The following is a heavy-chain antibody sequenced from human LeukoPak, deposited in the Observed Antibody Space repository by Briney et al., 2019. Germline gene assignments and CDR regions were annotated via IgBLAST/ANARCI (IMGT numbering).Heavy chain of an antibody. Sequence: MTSETLSLTCTVSGGSISSYYWSWIRQPPGKGLEWIGYIYYSGGTNYNPSLKSRVTISVDTSKNQFSLKLSSVTAADTAVYYCATRSSGWQFDYWGQGTLVTVSS. CDR2: IYYSGGT. V-gene: IGHV4-59*08. CDR1: GGSISSYY. J-gene: IGHJ4*02. CDR3: ATRSSGWQFDY. D-gene: IGHD6-19*01.